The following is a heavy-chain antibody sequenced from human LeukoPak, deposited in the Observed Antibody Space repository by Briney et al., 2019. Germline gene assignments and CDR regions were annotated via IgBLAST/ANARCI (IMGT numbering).Heavy chain of an antibody. Sequence: SVKVSCKASGGTFSSYAISWVRQAPGQGLEWMGGIIPIFGTANYAQKFQGRVTITADESTSTAYMELSSLRSEDTAVYYCARGGHALSGDTAMAPSGGWGQGTLVAVSS. CDR3: ARGGHALSGDTAMAPSGG. CDR1: GGTFSSYA. CDR2: IIPIFGTA. D-gene: IGHD5-18*01. J-gene: IGHJ4*02. V-gene: IGHV1-69*13.